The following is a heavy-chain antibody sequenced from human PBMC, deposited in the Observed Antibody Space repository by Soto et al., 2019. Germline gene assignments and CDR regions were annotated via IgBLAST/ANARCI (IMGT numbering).Heavy chain of an antibody. V-gene: IGHV3-74*01. J-gene: IGHJ4*02. CDR2: INSDGSSI. CDR1: GFSFSTW. D-gene: IGHD5-12*01. CDR3: TRGASGYGNFDY. Sequence: EVPLVESGGGVVQPGGSLRLSCVASGFSFSTWMHWVRQAPGKGLEWLSRINSDGSSISYADFVKGRFTVSRDNVKNTLYLQIDSLTVEDTAVYYCTRGASGYGNFDYWGQGVLLTVS.